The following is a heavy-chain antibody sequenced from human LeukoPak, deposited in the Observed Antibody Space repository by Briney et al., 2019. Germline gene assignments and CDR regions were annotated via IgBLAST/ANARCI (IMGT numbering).Heavy chain of an antibody. Sequence: GGSLRLSCAASGFTFSDYYMSWIRQASGEGLGGVSYISSSGSTIYYADSVKGRFTISRDNAKNSLYLQMNSLRAEDTAVYYCARYLWFGELFDYWGQGTLVTVSS. CDR1: GFTFSDYY. CDR2: ISSSGSTI. CDR3: ARYLWFGELFDY. J-gene: IGHJ4*02. D-gene: IGHD3-10*01. V-gene: IGHV3-11*01.